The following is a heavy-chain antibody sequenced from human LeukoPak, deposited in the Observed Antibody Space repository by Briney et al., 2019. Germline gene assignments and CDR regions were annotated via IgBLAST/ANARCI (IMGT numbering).Heavy chain of an antibody. J-gene: IGHJ4*02. CDR3: ARTGDSSGYYRNAIGY. CDR2: IYHSGST. CDR1: GGSISSGGYY. V-gene: IGHV4-30-2*01. Sequence: PSETLSLTFTVSGGSISSGGYYWSWIRQPPGKGLEWIGYIYHSGSTYYNPSLKSRVTISVDRSKNQFSLKLSSVTAADTAVYYCARTGDSSGYYRNAIGYWGQGTLVTVSS. D-gene: IGHD3-22*01.